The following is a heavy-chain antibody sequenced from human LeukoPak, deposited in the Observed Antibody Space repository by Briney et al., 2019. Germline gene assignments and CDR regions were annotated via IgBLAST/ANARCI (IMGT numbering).Heavy chain of an antibody. Sequence: PSETLSLTCTVSGDSISTTYWSWIRQSPGKGLEWIGYVSHTGSPDYSPSLKSRVTISVDKSKNQFSLKLSSVTAADTAVYYCAREMGPADAFDIWGQGTMVTVSS. V-gene: IGHV4-59*12. D-gene: IGHD3-16*01. J-gene: IGHJ3*02. CDR3: AREMGPADAFDI. CDR1: GDSISTTY. CDR2: VSHTGSP.